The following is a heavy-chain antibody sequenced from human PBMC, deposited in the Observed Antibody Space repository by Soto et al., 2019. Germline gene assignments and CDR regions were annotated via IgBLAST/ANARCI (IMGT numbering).Heavy chain of an antibody. J-gene: IGHJ4*02. CDR1: GGSVSSGSYY. CDR2: IYYSGNT. Sequence: SETLSLTCTVSGGSVSSGSYYWSWIRQPPGKGLEWIGYIYYSGNTNYNPSLKSRVTMSVDTSKNQFSLKLSSVTAADTAVYYCARDRGNFNYGGQGTLVTVS. V-gene: IGHV4-61*01. CDR3: ARDRGNFNY.